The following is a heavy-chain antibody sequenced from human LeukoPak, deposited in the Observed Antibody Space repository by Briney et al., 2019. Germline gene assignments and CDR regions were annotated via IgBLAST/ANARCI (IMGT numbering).Heavy chain of an antibody. D-gene: IGHD2-2*01. Sequence: PGGSLRLSCAASGFTFDDYAMHWVRQAPGKGLEWVSGISWNSGSIGYADSVKGRFTISRDNAKNSLYLQMNSLRAEDTALYYCAKGLGVVVPAAIDVWGKGTTVTVSS. CDR2: ISWNSGSI. J-gene: IGHJ6*04. CDR3: AKGLGVVVPAAIDV. V-gene: IGHV3-9*01. CDR1: GFTFDDYA.